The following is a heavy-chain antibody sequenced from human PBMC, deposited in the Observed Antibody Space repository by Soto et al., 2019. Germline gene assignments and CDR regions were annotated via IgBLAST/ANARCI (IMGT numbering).Heavy chain of an antibody. Sequence: EVQLVESGGGLVQPGRSLRLSCAFSGFTFDDYAMHWVRQTPGKGLEWVSSITSNSDHIGYSDSLKGRFTISRDYAKNSLYLQIHSLRVDDTALYYCARDVGSVARNLLYWGQGTLVTVSS. D-gene: IGHD5-12*01. CDR2: ITSNSDHI. CDR1: GFTFDDYA. V-gene: IGHV3-9*01. CDR3: ARDVGSVARNLLY. J-gene: IGHJ4*02.